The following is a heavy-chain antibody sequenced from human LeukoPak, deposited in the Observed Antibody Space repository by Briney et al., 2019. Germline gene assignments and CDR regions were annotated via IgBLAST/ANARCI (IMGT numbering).Heavy chain of an antibody. CDR2: IYYSGST. Sequence: PSETLSLTCTVSGGSISSGDYYWSWIRQPPGKDLEWIGYIYYSGSTYYNPSLKSRVTISVDTSKNRFSLKLSSVTAADTAVYYCARGGGSGWYGGAFDIWGQGTMVTVSS. D-gene: IGHD6-19*01. V-gene: IGHV4-30-4*08. J-gene: IGHJ3*02. CDR3: ARGGGSGWYGGAFDI. CDR1: GGSISSGDYY.